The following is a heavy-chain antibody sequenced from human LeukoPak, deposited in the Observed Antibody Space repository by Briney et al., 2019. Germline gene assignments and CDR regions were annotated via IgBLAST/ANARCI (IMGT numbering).Heavy chain of an antibody. V-gene: IGHV6-1*01. J-gene: IGHJ6*03. D-gene: IGHD6-13*01. Sequence: KTSQTLSLTCAISGDSVSSNSAAWNWIRQSPSRGLEWLGRTYYRSKWYNDYAVSVKSRITTNPDTSKNQFSLQLNSVTPEDTAVYYCAREGCESSSWCKNYYYMDVWGKGTTVTVSS. CDR3: AREGCESSSWCKNYYYMDV. CDR1: GDSVSSNSAA. CDR2: TYYRSKWYN.